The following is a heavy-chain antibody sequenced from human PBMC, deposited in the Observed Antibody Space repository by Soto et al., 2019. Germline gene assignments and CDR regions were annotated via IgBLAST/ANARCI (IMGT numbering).Heavy chain of an antibody. V-gene: IGHV4-39*01. Sequence: SETLSLTCTGSGVSISRYSYYWGWIRHPPGKGLDWIGSVYYSGNTNYNPSLKGRVTIFVDKSKNHVSLRLSSATAADTAVSYCARHSLYGRPFDPCAQGTLGPVS. J-gene: IGHJ5*02. CDR3: ARHSLYGRPFDP. CDR2: VYYSGNT. CDR1: GVSISRYSYY. D-gene: IGHD3-10*02.